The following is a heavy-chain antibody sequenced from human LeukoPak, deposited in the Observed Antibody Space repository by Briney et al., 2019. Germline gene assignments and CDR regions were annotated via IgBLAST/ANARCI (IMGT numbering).Heavy chain of an antibody. CDR1: GGSISGTYY. CDR3: ARRWVYDKRAFDA. Sequence: TASETLSLTCTVSGGSISGTYYWSWIRQPPGKGLEWIGYIYYTGTTDSNPSLKSRVTISLDTSKNQFSLNLSSVTAADTAVYYCARRWVYDKRAFDAWGQGTMVTVSS. V-gene: IGHV4-59*08. CDR2: IYYTGTT. J-gene: IGHJ3*01. D-gene: IGHD3-16*01.